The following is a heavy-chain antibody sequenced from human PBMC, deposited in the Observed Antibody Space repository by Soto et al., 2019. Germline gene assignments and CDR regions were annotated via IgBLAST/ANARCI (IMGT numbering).Heavy chain of an antibody. J-gene: IGHJ4*02. D-gene: IGHD2-21*01. CDR3: ARTLVNATNYFDY. CDR2: IYSGGST. Sequence: GGSLRLSCAASVFTVSINYMSWVRQAPGKGLEWVSVIYSGGSTYYADSVKGRFTISRDNSKNTLYLQMNSLRAEDTAVYYCARTLVNATNYFDYWGQGTMVTVSS. CDR1: VFTVSINY. V-gene: IGHV3-53*01.